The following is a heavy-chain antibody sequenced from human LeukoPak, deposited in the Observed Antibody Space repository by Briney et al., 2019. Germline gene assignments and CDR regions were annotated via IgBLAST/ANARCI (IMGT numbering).Heavy chain of an antibody. D-gene: IGHD1-26*01. V-gene: IGHV4-59*01. CDR1: GGSISSYY. J-gene: IGHJ4*02. Sequence: SETLSLTCTVSGGSISSYYWSWIRQPPGKGLEWIGYIYYSGSTNYNPSLKSRVTISVDTSKNQFSLKLSSVTAADTAVYYCARFDWELPFDYWGQGTLVTVSS. CDR2: IYYSGST. CDR3: ARFDWELPFDY.